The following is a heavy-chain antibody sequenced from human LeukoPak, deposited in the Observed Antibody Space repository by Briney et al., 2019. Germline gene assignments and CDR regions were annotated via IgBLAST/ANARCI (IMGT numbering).Heavy chain of an antibody. CDR1: GFIVSQNY. D-gene: IGHD3-10*01. J-gene: IGHJ5*02. CDR2: IFRGDDT. Sequence: GGSLRLSCAASGFIVSQNYMSWVRQAPGKGLEWVSVIFRGDDTNYVDSVKGRFTIFRDNSKDTLYLQMNSLTAEDTAVYYCARHVWFGEHNGHENWFDPWGQGTLVIVS. CDR3: ARHVWFGEHNGHENWFDP. V-gene: IGHV3-66*04.